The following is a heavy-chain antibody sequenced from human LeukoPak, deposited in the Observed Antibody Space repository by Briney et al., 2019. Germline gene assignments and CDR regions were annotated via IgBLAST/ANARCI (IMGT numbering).Heavy chain of an antibody. CDR1: GFTFSSYA. CDR2: LSGSGGST. J-gene: IGHJ4*02. CDR3: AKDLLAAAGTLFDY. Sequence: GGSLRLSCAASGFTFSSYAMSWVRQAPGKGREWVSALSGSGGSTYYADAVKGRFTISRDNSKNTLYLQMNSLRAEDTAVYYCAKDLLAAAGTLFDYWGQGTRVTVSS. D-gene: IGHD6-13*01. V-gene: IGHV3-23*01.